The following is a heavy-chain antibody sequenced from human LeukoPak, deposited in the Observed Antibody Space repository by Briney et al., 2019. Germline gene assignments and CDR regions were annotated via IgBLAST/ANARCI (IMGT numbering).Heavy chain of an antibody. CDR3: AREFNTVGNFDY. D-gene: IGHD3-10*01. CDR1: GFTFSRFS. CDR2: IYITGDYI. J-gene: IGHJ4*02. Sequence: GRSLRLSCVASGFTFSRFSMRWVRQAPGKGLEWVASIYITGDYIYYADSVKGRFTISRDDARNSVYLQMNSLRVEDTAMYYCAREFNTVGNFDYWGQGNLVTVSS. V-gene: IGHV3-21*01.